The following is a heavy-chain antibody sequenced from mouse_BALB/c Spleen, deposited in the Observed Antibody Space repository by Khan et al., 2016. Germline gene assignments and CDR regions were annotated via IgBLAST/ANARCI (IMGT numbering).Heavy chain of an antibody. Sequence: EVQLLESGPGLVKPSQSLSLTCSVTGFSITSGYYWNWIPQFTGNQLEWMGFISFDGSNYYNPPLKNRISLTRDTSNNQFFLKLNSLTAEDTVIYFCARGLPPYYWGQGTTLTVSS. CDR1: GFSITSGYY. V-gene: IGHV3-6*02. CDR3: ARGLPPYY. J-gene: IGHJ2*01. CDR2: ISFDGSN. D-gene: IGHD1-2*01.